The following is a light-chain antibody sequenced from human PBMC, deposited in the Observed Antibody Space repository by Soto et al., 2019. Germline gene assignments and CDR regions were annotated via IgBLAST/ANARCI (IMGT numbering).Light chain of an antibody. Sequence: QSALTQPASVSGSPGQSITISCTGTSSDIGGYNYVSWYQQHPGKAPKLMIYDVSNRPSGVSDRFSGSKSGNTASLTLSGLQAADEANYYCSSYASISAGFGGGTKLTVL. CDR1: SSDIGGYNY. CDR3: SSYASISAG. V-gene: IGLV2-14*03. CDR2: DVS. J-gene: IGLJ2*01.